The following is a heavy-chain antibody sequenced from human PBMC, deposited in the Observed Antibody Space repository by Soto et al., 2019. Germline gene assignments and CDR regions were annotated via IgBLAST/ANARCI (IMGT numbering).Heavy chain of an antibody. D-gene: IGHD1-7*01. J-gene: IGHJ4*02. CDR1: GYTFTSYY. CDR3: ARPGLEWNYVH. V-gene: IGHV1-46*03. CDR2: INPSGGST. Sequence: GASVKVSCKASGYTFTSYYMHWLRQAPGQGIEWMGIINPSGGSTSYAQKFQGRVTMTRDTSTSTVYMELSSLRSEDTAVYYCARPGLEWNYVHWGQGTLVTVSS.